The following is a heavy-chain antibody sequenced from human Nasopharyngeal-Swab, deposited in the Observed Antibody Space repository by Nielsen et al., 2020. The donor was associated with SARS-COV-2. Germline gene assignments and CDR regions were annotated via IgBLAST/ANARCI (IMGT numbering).Heavy chain of an antibody. Sequence: WIRQPPGKGLEWVSSISSSSSYIYYVDSVKGRFTISRDNAKNSLYLQMNSLRAEDTAVYYCARDHGDYGAFDIWGQGTMVTVSS. CDR3: ARDHGDYGAFDI. V-gene: IGHV3-21*01. CDR2: ISSSSSYI. D-gene: IGHD4-17*01. J-gene: IGHJ3*02.